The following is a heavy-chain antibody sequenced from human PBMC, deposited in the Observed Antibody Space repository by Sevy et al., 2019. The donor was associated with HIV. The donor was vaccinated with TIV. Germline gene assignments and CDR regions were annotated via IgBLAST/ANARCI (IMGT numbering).Heavy chain of an antibody. V-gene: IGHV4-4*07. CDR2: IYTSGST. D-gene: IGHD2-2*01. Sequence: SETLSLTCTVSGGSISSYYWSWIRQPAGKGLEWIGRIYTSGSTNYNPSLKSRVTRSVDTYKNQFSLKLSSVTAADTAVYYCAREGYCSSTSCYFSNWFDPWGQGTLVTVSS. J-gene: IGHJ5*02. CDR3: AREGYCSSTSCYFSNWFDP. CDR1: GGSISSYY.